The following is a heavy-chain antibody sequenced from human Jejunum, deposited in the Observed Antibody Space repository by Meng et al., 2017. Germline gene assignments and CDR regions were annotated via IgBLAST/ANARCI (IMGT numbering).Heavy chain of an antibody. CDR3: ARSDWFDP. CDR1: GFTFSSHW. V-gene: IGHV3-74*01. J-gene: IGHJ5*02. Sequence: GESLKISCAASGFTFSSHWMHWVRQAPGKGLEWVSRIRPDGSTTYYADSVKGRFIISRDNAKNTLYLQMNSLRAEDTAVYYCARSDWFDPWGQGTLVTVSS. CDR2: IRPDGSTT.